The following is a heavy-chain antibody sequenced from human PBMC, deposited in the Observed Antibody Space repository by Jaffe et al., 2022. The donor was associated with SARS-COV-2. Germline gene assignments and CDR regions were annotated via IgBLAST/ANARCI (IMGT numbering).Heavy chain of an antibody. D-gene: IGHD3-3*01. CDR1: GYTFTGYY. CDR2: INPNSGGT. V-gene: IGHV1-2*02. J-gene: IGHJ4*02. Sequence: QVQLVQSGAEVKKPGASVKVSCKASGYTFTGYYMHWVRQAPGQGLEWMGWINPNSGGTNYAQKFQGRVTMTRDTSISTAYMELSRLRSDDTAVYYCARGQYDFWSGLYYFDYWGQGTLVTVSS. CDR3: ARGQYDFWSGLYYFDY.